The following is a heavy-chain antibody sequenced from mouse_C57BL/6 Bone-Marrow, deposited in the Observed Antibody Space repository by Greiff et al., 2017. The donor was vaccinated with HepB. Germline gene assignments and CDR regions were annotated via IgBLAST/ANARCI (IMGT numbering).Heavy chain of an antibody. CDR1: GCTFSSYG. CDR2: ISSGGSYT. V-gene: IGHV5-6*02. Sequence: EVMLVESGGDLVKPGGSLKLSCAASGCTFSSYGMSWVRQTPDKRLEWVATISSGGSYTYYPDSVKGRFTISRDNAKNTLYLQMSSLKSEDTAMYYCARRRQLRMDYWGQGTSVTVSS. J-gene: IGHJ4*01. CDR3: ARRRQLRMDY. D-gene: IGHD3-2*02.